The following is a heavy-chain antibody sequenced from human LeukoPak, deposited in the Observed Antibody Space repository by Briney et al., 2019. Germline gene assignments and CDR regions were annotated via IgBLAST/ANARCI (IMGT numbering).Heavy chain of an antibody. Sequence: SETLSLTCTVSGGSISSYYWSWIRQPAGKGLEWIGRIYTSGSTNYNPSLKSRVTMSVDTSKNQFSLKLSSVTAADTAVYYCARGPSRGYGSGSYHMLSWGQGILVTVSS. CDR3: ARGPSRGYGSGSYHMLS. J-gene: IGHJ5*02. CDR1: GGSISSYY. CDR2: IYTSGST. V-gene: IGHV4-4*07. D-gene: IGHD3-10*01.